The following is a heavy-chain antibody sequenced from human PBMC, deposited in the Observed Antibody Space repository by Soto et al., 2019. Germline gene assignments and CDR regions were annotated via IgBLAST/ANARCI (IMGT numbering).Heavy chain of an antibody. V-gene: IGHV3-66*01. J-gene: IGHJ3*02. CDR3: GSGEAVAWNDAFDI. Sequence: EVQLVESGGGLVQPGGSLRLSCAASGFTVSSNYMSWVRQAPGKGLEWVSVIYSGGSTYYADSVKGRFTISRDHSKNTLYLQMNSQRAEDTAVYYCGSGEAVAWNDAFDILGQGTMVTLS. CDR1: GFTVSSNY. D-gene: IGHD6-19*01. CDR2: IYSGGST.